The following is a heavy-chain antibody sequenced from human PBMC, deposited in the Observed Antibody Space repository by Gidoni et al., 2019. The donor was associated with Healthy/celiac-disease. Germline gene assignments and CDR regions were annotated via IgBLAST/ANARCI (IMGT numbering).Heavy chain of an antibody. D-gene: IGHD2-21*02. CDR2: IYSGGST. J-gene: IGHJ6*02. Sequence: EVQLVESGGGLVQPGGSLRLSCAASGFTVSSNYMSWVRQAPGKGLEWVSVIYSGGSTYYADSVKGRFTISRDNSKNTLYLQMNSLRAEDTAVYYCARDLRGDYVYYYYYGMDVWGQGTTVTVSS. CDR1: GFTVSSNY. V-gene: IGHV3-66*01. CDR3: ARDLRGDYVYYYYYGMDV.